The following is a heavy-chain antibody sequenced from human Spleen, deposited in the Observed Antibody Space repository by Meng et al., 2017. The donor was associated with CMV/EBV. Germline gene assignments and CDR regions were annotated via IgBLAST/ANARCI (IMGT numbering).Heavy chain of an antibody. CDR1: GGSISSYY. Sequence: GSLRLSCTVSGGSISSYYWSWIRQPPGKGLEWIGEINDRGSTNYNPSLKSRVVISVDTSKNQFSLNLNSVTAADTAVYYCARGVGYCTSSYCYNWFDPWGQGTRVTVSS. D-gene: IGHD2-2*01. CDR3: ARGVGYCTSSYCYNWFDP. J-gene: IGHJ5*02. V-gene: IGHV4-34*01. CDR2: INDRGST.